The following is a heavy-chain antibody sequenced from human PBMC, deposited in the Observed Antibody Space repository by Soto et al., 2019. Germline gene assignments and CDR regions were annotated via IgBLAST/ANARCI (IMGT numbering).Heavy chain of an antibody. CDR3: AKDLTNYDSSGHYFDF. CDR2: ISWNSGSV. D-gene: IGHD3-22*01. Sequence: EVQLVESGGGLVQPGRSLRLSCAASGFTFDDYAMHWVQQAPGKGLEWVSGISWNSGSVGYAVSVKGRFTISRDNAKNFLYLQMNSLRAEDTAFYYCAKDLTNYDSSGHYFDFWGQGTLVTVSS. J-gene: IGHJ4*02. CDR1: GFTFDDYA. V-gene: IGHV3-9*01.